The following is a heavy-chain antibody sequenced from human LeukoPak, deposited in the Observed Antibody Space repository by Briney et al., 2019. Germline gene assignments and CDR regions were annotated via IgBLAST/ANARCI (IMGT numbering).Heavy chain of an antibody. CDR2: INPSGGST. J-gene: IGHJ4*02. V-gene: IGHV1-46*01. D-gene: IGHD3-22*01. CDR3: AKFDDYYDSSGYYYGFDY. CDR1: GYTFTSYY. Sequence: ASVKVSCKASGYTFTSYYMHWVRQAPGQGLEWMGIINPSGGSTSYAQKFQGRVTMTRDMSTSTDYMELSSLRSEDTAVYYCAKFDDYYDSSGYYYGFDYWGQGTLVTVSS.